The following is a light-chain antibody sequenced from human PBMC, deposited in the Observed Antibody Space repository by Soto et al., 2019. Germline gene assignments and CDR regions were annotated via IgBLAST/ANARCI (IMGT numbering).Light chain of an antibody. CDR3: QHYNNWPLT. J-gene: IGKJ4*01. V-gene: IGKV3-15*01. CDR1: QSVSSN. Sequence: MVMTQSPATLSVTKGERATLSCRASQSVSSNLAWYQQKPGQAPRLLIYGASTRTTGIPARFSGGGSGTEFTLTISGLQSEDFAVYYCQHYNNWPLTFGGGTKVDIK. CDR2: GAS.